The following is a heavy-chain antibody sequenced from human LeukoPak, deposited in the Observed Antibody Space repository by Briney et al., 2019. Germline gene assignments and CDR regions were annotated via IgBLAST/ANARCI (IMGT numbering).Heavy chain of an antibody. CDR1: GDSISSYD. CDR3: AREIYGSGSYYFDY. Sequence: PSETLSLTCTVSGDSISSYDWSWIRQPAGKGLEWIGRIYISGNTYYNSSLKSRVTMSVDTSESQLSLKLTSVSAADTAVYYCAREIYGSGSYYFDYWGQGTLVTVSS. CDR2: IYISGNT. V-gene: IGHV4-4*07. D-gene: IGHD3-10*01. J-gene: IGHJ4*02.